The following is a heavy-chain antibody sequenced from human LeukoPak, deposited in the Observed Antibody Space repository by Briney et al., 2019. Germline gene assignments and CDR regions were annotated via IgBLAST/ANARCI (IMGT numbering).Heavy chain of an antibody. D-gene: IGHD3-10*01. CDR2: VSGSGVST. V-gene: IGHV3-23*01. Sequence: GGSLRLSCAVSGFTVSSYAMGWVRLAAGEGLGWVACVSGSGVSTYYADSVKGRFTISRDNSRNTLYLQMNSLRAEDTAAYYCTKDHGSYGSGSLLFDYWGQGTLVTVSS. CDR3: TKDHGSYGSGSLLFDY. CDR1: GFTVSSYA. J-gene: IGHJ4*02.